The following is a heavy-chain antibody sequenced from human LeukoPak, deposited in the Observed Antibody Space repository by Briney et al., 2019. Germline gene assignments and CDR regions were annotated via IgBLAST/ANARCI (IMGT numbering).Heavy chain of an antibody. CDR3: ARASPERGYSYGPLDNYFDY. CDR1: GFTFSNYC. D-gene: IGHD5-18*01. CDR2: IKQDGSEK. J-gene: IGHJ4*02. V-gene: IGHV3-7*01. Sequence: GGSLRLPCAASGFTFSNYCMSWVRQAPGKGLEWVVNIKQDGSEKYYVDSGKGRFTISRDNAKNSLYLQMNSLRAEDTAVYYCARASPERGYSYGPLDNYFDYWGQGTLVTVSS.